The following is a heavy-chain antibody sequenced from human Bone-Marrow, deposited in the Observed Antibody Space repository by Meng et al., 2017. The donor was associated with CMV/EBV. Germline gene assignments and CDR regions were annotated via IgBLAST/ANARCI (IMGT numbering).Heavy chain of an antibody. CDR3: TKGSRYDSSAYSDY. CDR2: ISWNSGSI. V-gene: IGHV3-9*01. CDR1: GFTFDDYA. Sequence: SLKISCAASGFTFDDYAMHWVRQAPGKGLEWVSGISWNSGSIGYADSVKGRFTISRDNAKNSLYLQMNSLRAEDTALYYCTKGSRYDSSAYSDYWGQGTPVTVSS. D-gene: IGHD3-22*01. J-gene: IGHJ4*02.